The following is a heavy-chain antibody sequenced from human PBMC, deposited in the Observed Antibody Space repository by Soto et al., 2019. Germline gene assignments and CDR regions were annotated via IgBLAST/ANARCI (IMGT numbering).Heavy chain of an antibody. CDR1: GLTFRTFA. V-gene: IGHV3-23*01. Sequence: LRLSCAAAGLTFRTFAMNWVRQAPGKGLEWVSGISGSGGRTYYSDSVKGRFTLSRDNSKNTLYLQMNSLRPEDTAVYYCAKGGLGDYYYYAMDVWGQGTTVTVSS. CDR3: AKGGLGDYYYYAMDV. CDR2: ISGSGGRT. J-gene: IGHJ6*02. D-gene: IGHD3-16*01.